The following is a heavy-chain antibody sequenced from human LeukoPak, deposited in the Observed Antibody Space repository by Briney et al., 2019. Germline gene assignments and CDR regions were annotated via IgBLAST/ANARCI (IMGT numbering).Heavy chain of an antibody. J-gene: IGHJ4*02. Sequence: GGSLRHSSAASGFTLSSEWMSWARQAPGKGLEWLAYIDQDGRDISYLDSAKGRFTIARDNAKNSLILQMNSLRTEDTAVYYCARGTGRSGSNCWGQGTLVTVSS. CDR3: ARGTGRSGSNC. CDR1: GFTLSSEW. D-gene: IGHD1-26*01. CDR2: IDQDGRDI. V-gene: IGHV3-7*03.